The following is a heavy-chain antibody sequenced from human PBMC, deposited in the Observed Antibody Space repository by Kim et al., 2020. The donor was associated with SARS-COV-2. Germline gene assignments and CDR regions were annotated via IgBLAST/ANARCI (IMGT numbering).Heavy chain of an antibody. J-gene: IGHJ4*02. Sequence: NTKFHQQFQGRGTFTRDTSANTASLELSSLGSGDTAVYYCARDLFHTGFDYWGQGTLVAVSS. CDR2: NT. V-gene: IGHV1-3*01. D-gene: IGHD2-8*02. CDR3: ARDLFHTGFDY.